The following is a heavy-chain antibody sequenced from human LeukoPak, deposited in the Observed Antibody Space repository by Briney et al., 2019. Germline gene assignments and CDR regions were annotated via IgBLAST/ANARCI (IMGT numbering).Heavy chain of an antibody. Sequence: SETLSLTCNASGGSISSYYWSWIRQPAGKGLEWIGRIYTSGSTNYNPPLKSRVTMSVDTSKSQFSLKLSSVTAADTAVYYCARDRPLYSSSWPGWFDPWGQGTLVTVSS. D-gene: IGHD6-13*01. J-gene: IGHJ5*02. CDR1: GGSISSYY. CDR2: IYTSGST. V-gene: IGHV4-4*07. CDR3: ARDRPLYSSSWPGWFDP.